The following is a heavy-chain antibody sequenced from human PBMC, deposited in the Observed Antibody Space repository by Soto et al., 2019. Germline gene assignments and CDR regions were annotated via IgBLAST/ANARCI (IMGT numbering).Heavy chain of an antibody. Sequence: PSETLSLTCAVYGGSFSGYYWTWIREPPGTGLEWIGEINHSGSSNYNPSLKSRVTISVDTSKNQFSLKLTSVTAADTAVYYCARDKITGLFDYWGQGTLVTVSS. CDR2: INHSGSS. V-gene: IGHV4-34*01. D-gene: IGHD2-8*02. J-gene: IGHJ4*02. CDR1: GGSFSGYY. CDR3: ARDKITGLFDY.